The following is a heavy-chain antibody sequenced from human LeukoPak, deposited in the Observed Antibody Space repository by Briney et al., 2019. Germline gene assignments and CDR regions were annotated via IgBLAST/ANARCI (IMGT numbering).Heavy chain of an antibody. CDR1: GGSISSYY. V-gene: IGHV4-59*08. Sequence: PSETLTLTCTVSGGSISSYYWSWIRQPPGKGLEWIGHIYYRGDTKYNPSLKSRVTISLDTSKQQFSLRLTSVSAADTAAYYCARLSGPSGGPVSFFGLDVWGQGTTVAVSS. CDR2: IYYRGDT. CDR3: ARLSGPSGGPVSFFGLDV. D-gene: IGHD6-19*01. J-gene: IGHJ6*02.